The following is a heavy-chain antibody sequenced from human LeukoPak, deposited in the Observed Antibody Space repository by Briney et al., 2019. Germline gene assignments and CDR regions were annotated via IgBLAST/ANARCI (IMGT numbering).Heavy chain of an antibody. J-gene: IGHJ4*02. D-gene: IGHD3-3*01. CDR1: GFTFDDYA. Sequence: GGSLRLSCAASGFTFDDYAMHWVRQAPGKGLEWVPGISWNSGSIGYADSVKGRFTISRDNAKNSLYLQMNSLRAEDTALYYCAKDISGYYPLFDYWGQGTLVTVSS. CDR3: AKDISGYYPLFDY. CDR2: ISWNSGSI. V-gene: IGHV3-9*01.